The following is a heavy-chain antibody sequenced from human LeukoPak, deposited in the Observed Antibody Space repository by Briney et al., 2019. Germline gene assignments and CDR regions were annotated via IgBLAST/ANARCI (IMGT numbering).Heavy chain of an antibody. J-gene: IGHJ3*02. Sequence: PSETLSLTCTVSGGSISSYYWSWIRQPAGKGLEWIGRIYTSGSTNYNPSLKSRVTISVDTSKNQFSLKLSSVTAADTAVYYCARDHGYCSSTSCLRSAFDIWGQGTMVTVSS. CDR1: GGSISSYY. V-gene: IGHV4-4*07. CDR2: IYTSGST. D-gene: IGHD2-2*01. CDR3: ARDHGYCSSTSCLRSAFDI.